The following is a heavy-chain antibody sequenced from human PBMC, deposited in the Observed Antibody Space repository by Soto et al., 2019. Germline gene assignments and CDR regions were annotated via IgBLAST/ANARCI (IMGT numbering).Heavy chain of an antibody. CDR1: GFTFSSYS. CDR2: ISSSSSYI. V-gene: IGHV3-21*01. J-gene: IGHJ6*02. Sequence: EVQLVESGGGLVKPGGSLRLSCAASGFTFSSYSMNWVRQAPGKGLEWVSSISSSSSYIYYADSVKGRFTISRDNAKNSLYLQMNSLRAEDTAVYYCARVMLGYCSGGSCYSKGEGGMDVWGQGTTVTVSS. D-gene: IGHD2-15*01. CDR3: ARVMLGYCSGGSCYSKGEGGMDV.